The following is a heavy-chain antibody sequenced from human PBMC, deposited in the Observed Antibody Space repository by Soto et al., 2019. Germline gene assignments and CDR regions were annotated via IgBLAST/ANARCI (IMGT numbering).Heavy chain of an antibody. J-gene: IGHJ4*02. CDR2: ISSNGGST. CDR1: GFTFSSYA. V-gene: IGHV3-64*01. CDR3: ARMASSSLFDY. Sequence: GGSLRLSCAASGFTFSSYAMHWVRQAPGKGLEYVSAISSNGGSTYYANSVKGRFTISRDNSKNTLYLQMGSLRAEDMAVYYCARMASSSLFDYWGQGTLVTVSS. D-gene: IGHD6-6*01.